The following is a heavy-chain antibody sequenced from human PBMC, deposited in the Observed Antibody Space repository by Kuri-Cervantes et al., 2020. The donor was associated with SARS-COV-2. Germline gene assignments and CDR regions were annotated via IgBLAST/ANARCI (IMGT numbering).Heavy chain of an antibody. V-gene: IGHV4-30-4*01. D-gene: IGHD3-16*02. CDR2: LYYSGST. J-gene: IGHJ3*02. CDR1: GGSISSGDYY. Sequence: SETLSLTCTVSGGSISSGDYYWSWIRQPPGKGLEWIGYLYYSGSTYYNPSLKSRVTISVDTSKNQFSLKLSSVTAADTAVYYCARDPYYDYVWGSYRLGGAFDIWGQGTMVTVSS. CDR3: ARDPYYDYVWGSYRLGGAFDI.